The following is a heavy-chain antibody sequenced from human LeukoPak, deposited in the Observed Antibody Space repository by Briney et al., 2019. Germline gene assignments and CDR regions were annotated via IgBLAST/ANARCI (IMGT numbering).Heavy chain of an antibody. V-gene: IGHV3-53*01. D-gene: IGHD2-15*01. CDR1: GFTVSSNS. J-gene: IGHJ4*02. CDR3: ARRAGEYSHPYDY. CDR2: IYSGGKT. Sequence: GGSLRLSCTVSGFTVSSNSWSWVRQAPGKGLEWVSFIYSGGKTHSSESVKGRFTISRDNSKNTLYLQMSSLRAEDTAIYYCARRAGEYSHPYDYWGQGTLVTVSS.